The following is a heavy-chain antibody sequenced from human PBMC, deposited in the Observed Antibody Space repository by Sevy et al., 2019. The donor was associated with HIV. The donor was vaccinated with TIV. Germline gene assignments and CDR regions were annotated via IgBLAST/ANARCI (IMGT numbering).Heavy chain of an antibody. CDR2: ISSSGRST. CDR3: AIGYCGGGGCRTDYYSYGMDV. CDR1: GFTFSSYA. V-gene: IGHV3-23*01. Sequence: GGSLRLSCAASGFTFSSYAMNWVRQAPGKGLEWVSSISSSGRSTYYADSVEGRFTISRDNSENTLYLQTNSLRADDTAVYYCAIGYCGGGGCRTDYYSYGMDVWGQGTTVTVSS. D-gene: IGHD2-15*01. J-gene: IGHJ6*02.